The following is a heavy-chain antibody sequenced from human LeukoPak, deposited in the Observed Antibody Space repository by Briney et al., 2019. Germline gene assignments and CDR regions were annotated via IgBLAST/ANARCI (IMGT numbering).Heavy chain of an antibody. CDR2: IYYSGST. J-gene: IGHJ6*03. V-gene: IGHV4-59*01. CDR3: ARDCDFWSGYYYMDV. CDR1: GGSISSYY. D-gene: IGHD3-3*01. Sequence: SETLSLTCTVSGGSISSYYWSWIRQPPGKGLEWSGYIYYSGSTNYNPSLKSRVTISVDTSKNQFSLKLSSVTAADTAVYYCARDCDFWSGYYYMDVWGRGTTVTVSS.